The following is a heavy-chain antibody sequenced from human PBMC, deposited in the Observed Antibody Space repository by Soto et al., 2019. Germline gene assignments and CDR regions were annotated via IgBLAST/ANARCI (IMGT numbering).Heavy chain of an antibody. CDR1: GGSISSYY. CDR2: IYYSGST. V-gene: IGHV4-59*01. D-gene: IGHD5-12*01. CDR3: ARLYSGYLHPGEGV. J-gene: IGHJ3*01. Sequence: SETLSLTCTVSGGSISSYYWSWIRQPPGKGLEWIGYIYYSGSTNYNPSLKSRVTISVDTSKNQFSLKLSSVTAADTAVYYCARLYSGYLHPGEGVWGQGTMVTVSS.